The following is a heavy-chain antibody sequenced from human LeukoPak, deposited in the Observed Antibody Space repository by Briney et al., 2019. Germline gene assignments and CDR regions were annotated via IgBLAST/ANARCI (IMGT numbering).Heavy chain of an antibody. Sequence: SVKVSCKASGCTFSSYAISWVRQAPGQGLEWMGGIITIFGTANYAQKFQGRVTITADESTSTAYMELSSLRSEDTAVYYCARSEGRRYCSSTSCLRHYAFDIWGQGTMVTVSS. D-gene: IGHD2-2*01. V-gene: IGHV1-69*13. J-gene: IGHJ3*02. CDR3: ARSEGRRYCSSTSCLRHYAFDI. CDR1: GCTFSSYA. CDR2: IITIFGTA.